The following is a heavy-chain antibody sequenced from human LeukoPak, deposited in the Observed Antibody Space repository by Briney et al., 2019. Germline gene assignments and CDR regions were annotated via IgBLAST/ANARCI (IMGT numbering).Heavy chain of an antibody. CDR2: IYTSGST. CDR1: GGSISSYY. J-gene: IGHJ4*02. D-gene: IGHD6-13*01. V-gene: IGHV4-4*07. CDR3: AREGSSSWEDDY. Sequence: SETLSLTCTVAGGSISSYYWSWIRQPAGKGLEWIGRIYTSGSTNYNPSLKSRVTMSVDTSKNQFSLKLSSVTAADTAVYYCAREGSSSWEDDYWGQGTLVTVSS.